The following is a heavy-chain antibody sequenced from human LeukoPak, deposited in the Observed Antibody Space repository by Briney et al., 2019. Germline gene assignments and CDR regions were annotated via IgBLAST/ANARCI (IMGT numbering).Heavy chain of an antibody. Sequence: GGSLRLSCAASGFTVSSNYMSWVRQAPGKGLEWVSVLYSGGSTYYADSVKGRFTISTDNSKNTLYLQMNSLRAEDTAVYYCARDPGYCSSTSCYTLDYWGQGTLVTVSS. CDR2: LYSGGST. CDR1: GFTVSSNY. D-gene: IGHD2-2*02. CDR3: ARDPGYCSSTSCYTLDY. J-gene: IGHJ4*02. V-gene: IGHV3-66*01.